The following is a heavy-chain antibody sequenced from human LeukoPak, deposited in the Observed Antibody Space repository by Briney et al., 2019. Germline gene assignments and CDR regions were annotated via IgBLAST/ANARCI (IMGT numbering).Heavy chain of an antibody. D-gene: IGHD1-26*01. Sequence: ASVKASCKASGHTFTNYGVTWVRQAPGQGLEWMGWVNADKGNTNYAQKFQDRVTISIDTSTTTAFMELRSLRSDDTAVCYCAKNRGGTWWDLVDYWGQGTLVTVSS. J-gene: IGHJ4*02. CDR2: VNADKGNT. V-gene: IGHV1-18*01. CDR3: AKNRGGTWWDLVDY. CDR1: GHTFTNYG.